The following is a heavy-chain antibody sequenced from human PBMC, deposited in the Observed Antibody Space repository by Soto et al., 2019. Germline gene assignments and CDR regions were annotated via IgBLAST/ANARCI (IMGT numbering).Heavy chain of an antibody. J-gene: IGHJ4*02. CDR1: GFTFSSYW. Sequence: GSLRLSCAASGFTFSSYWMHWVRQAPGKGLVWVSRINSDGSSTSYADSVKGRFTISRDNAKNTLYLQMNSLRAEDTAVYYCARRMITFSFDYWGQGTLVTVSS. CDR2: INSDGSST. V-gene: IGHV3-74*01. CDR3: ARRMITFSFDY. D-gene: IGHD3-16*01.